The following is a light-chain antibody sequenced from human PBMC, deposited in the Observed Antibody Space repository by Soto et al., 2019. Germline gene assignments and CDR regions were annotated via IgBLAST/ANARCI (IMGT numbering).Light chain of an antibody. Sequence: HMTQSPSSMSAAIXDSVSITRQACQYFQNSFKXYQQXPXKAPXXXIYXASSLETGVPSSFSGSGSETDFTFTISSLQPEDFATYYCQQYDNSPPFGQGTRLEIK. J-gene: IGKJ5*01. V-gene: IGKV1-33*01. CDR1: QYFQNS. CDR2: XAS. CDR3: QQYDNSPP.